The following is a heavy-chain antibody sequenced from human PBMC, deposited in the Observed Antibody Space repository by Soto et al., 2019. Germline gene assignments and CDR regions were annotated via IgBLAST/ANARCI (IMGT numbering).Heavy chain of an antibody. J-gene: IGHJ4*02. CDR1: GFYFNNYG. CDR3: AREDSIIIPAVSDF. D-gene: IGHD2-2*01. CDR2: VSKSDYT. Sequence: VGSLRLSCAVSGFYFNNYGINWVRQAPGKGLEWVSSVSKSDYTYYSDSVKGRFTISRDNAKNSVSLQMNSLRAEDTAVYYCAREDSIIIPAVSDFWGQGTLVTVSS. V-gene: IGHV3-21*01.